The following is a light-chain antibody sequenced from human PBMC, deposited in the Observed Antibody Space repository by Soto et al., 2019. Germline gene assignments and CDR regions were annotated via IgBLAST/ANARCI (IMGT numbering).Light chain of an antibody. CDR2: DVT. Sequence: QSALTQPASVSGSPGQSITISCTGTSSDVGDYNYVSWYQQHPGKAPKLMIYDVTNRPSGVSNRFSGSKSGNTASLTISGLQAEDEADYYCRSYTSSRVYVFGTGTKLTVL. V-gene: IGLV2-14*03. CDR1: SSDVGDYNY. CDR3: RSYTSSRVYV. J-gene: IGLJ1*01.